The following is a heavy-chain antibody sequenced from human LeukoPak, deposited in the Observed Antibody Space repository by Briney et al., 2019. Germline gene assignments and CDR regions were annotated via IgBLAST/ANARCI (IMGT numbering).Heavy chain of an antibody. V-gene: IGHV4-59*08. D-gene: IGHD3-10*01. J-gene: IGHJ4*02. CDR2: IYYSGST. CDR1: GGSISSYY. CDR3: ARQGHYYGSGSYSAHFDY. Sequence: SETLSLTCTVSGGSISSYYWSWIRQPPGKGLEWIGYIYYSGSTNYNPSLKSRVTISVDTSKNQFSLKLSSVTAADTAVYYCARQGHYYGSGSYSAHFDYWGQGTLVTVSS.